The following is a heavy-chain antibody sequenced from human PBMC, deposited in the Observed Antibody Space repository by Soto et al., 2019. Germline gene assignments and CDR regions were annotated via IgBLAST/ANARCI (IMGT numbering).Heavy chain of an antibody. CDR1: GFTFSSYA. Sequence: HPGGSLRLSCAASGFTFSSYAMHWVRQAPGKGLEWVAVISYDGSNKYYADSVKGRFTISRDNSKNTLYLQMNSLRAEDTAVYYCAREEGLVPAAPGDYYYYYGTDVWGQGTTVTVSS. V-gene: IGHV3-30-3*01. D-gene: IGHD2-2*01. J-gene: IGHJ6*02. CDR2: ISYDGSNK. CDR3: AREEGLVPAAPGDYYYYYGTDV.